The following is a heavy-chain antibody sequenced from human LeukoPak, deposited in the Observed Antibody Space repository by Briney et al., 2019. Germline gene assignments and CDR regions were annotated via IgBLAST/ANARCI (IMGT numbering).Heavy chain of an antibody. Sequence: GESLKISCKGSGYRFTTYWIGWVPQMPGKGLEWMGIIYPGDSDTRYSPSFQGHVTISADKSISTAYLQWSSLKASDTAMYYCARTASYSSSHEFDYWGQGTLVTVSS. J-gene: IGHJ4*02. CDR3: ARTASYSSSHEFDY. D-gene: IGHD6-6*01. CDR2: IYPGDSDT. V-gene: IGHV5-51*01. CDR1: GYRFTTYW.